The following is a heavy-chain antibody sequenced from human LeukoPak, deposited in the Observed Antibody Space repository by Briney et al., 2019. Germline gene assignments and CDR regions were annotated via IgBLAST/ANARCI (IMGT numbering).Heavy chain of an antibody. CDR3: ARVQLWDYYMDV. J-gene: IGHJ6*03. CDR1: GYTFTSYD. CDR2: MNPNSGNT. V-gene: IGHV1-8*03. D-gene: IGHD5-18*01. Sequence: GASVKVSCKASGYTFTSYDINWVRQATGQGLEWMGWMNPNSGNTGYAQKFQGRVTITRNTSISTAYMELSSLRSEDTAVYYCARVQLWDYYMDVWGKGTTVTVSS.